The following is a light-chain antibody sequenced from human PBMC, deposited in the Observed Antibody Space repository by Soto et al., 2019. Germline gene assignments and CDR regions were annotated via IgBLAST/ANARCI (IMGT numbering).Light chain of an antibody. J-gene: IGLJ1*01. CDR2: DVN. CDR1: SSDIGGYDY. CDR3: CSFAGKDTFKV. V-gene: IGLV2-11*01. Sequence: QSALAQPRAVSGSPGQSVTISCTGSSSDIGGYDYVSWYQQHPGKAPRLLIYDVNQRPSRVPDRFSGSKAGNTASLTISGLRTEDEGDYYCCSFAGKDTFKVFGSGNKVTVL.